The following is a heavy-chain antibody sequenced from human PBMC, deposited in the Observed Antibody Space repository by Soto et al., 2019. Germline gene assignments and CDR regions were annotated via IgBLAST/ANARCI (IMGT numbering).Heavy chain of an antibody. V-gene: IGHV3-30-3*01. CDR1: GFTFSSYA. CDR3: ARVGGSSGWYSYFDY. CDR2: ISYDGSNK. Sequence: ESGGGVVQPGRSLRLSCAASGFTFSSYAMHWVRQAPGKGLEWVAVISYDGSNKYYADSVKGRFTISRDNSKNTLYLQMNSLRAEDTAVYYCARVGGSSGWYSYFDYWGQGTLVTVSS. J-gene: IGHJ4*02. D-gene: IGHD6-19*01.